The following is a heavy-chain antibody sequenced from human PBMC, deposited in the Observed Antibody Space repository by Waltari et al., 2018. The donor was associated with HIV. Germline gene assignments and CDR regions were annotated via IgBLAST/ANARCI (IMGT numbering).Heavy chain of an antibody. Sequence: EVQLVESGGGLVKPGGSLRLSCAASGFTFSSYSMNWVRQAPGKGLEWVSYISSSSSYIYYADSVKGRFTISRDNAKNSLYLQMNSLRAEDTAVYYCARVVTPDAFDIWGQGTMVTVSS. V-gene: IGHV3-21*01. CDR1: GFTFSSYS. CDR2: ISSSSSYI. CDR3: ARVVTPDAFDI. J-gene: IGHJ3*02. D-gene: IGHD2-15*01.